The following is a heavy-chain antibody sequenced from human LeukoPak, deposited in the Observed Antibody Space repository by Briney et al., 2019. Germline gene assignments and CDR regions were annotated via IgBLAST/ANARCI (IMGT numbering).Heavy chain of an antibody. CDR1: GYTFTSYG. D-gene: IGHD3-9*01. J-gene: IGHJ3*02. CDR2: IWYDGSNK. Sequence: SCKASGYTFTSYGMHWVRQAPGKGLEWVAVIWYDGSNKYYADSVKGRFTISRDNSKNTLYLQMNSLRAGDTAVYYCAREKRYYDILTGYYTPDAFDIWGQGTMVTVSS. CDR3: AREKRYYDILTGYYTPDAFDI. V-gene: IGHV3-33*01.